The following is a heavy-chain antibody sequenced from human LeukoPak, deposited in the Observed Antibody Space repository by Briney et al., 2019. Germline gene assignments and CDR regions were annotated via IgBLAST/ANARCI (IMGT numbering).Heavy chain of an antibody. CDR2: IYYSGST. Sequence: SQTLSLTCTVSGGSISSGGYYWSWIRQHPGKGLEWIGYIYYSGSTYSNPSLKSRVTISVDTSKHQLSLNLSSVTAADTAVYYCARYCSSTNCYKGGFDPWGQGTLVTVSS. CDR3: ARYCSSTNCYKGGFDP. J-gene: IGHJ5*02. D-gene: IGHD2-2*02. V-gene: IGHV4-31*03. CDR1: GGSISSGGYY.